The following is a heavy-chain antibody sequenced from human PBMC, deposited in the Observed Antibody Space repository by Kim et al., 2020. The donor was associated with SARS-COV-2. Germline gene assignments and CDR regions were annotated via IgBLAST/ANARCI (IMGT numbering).Heavy chain of an antibody. V-gene: IGHV3-33*01. Sequence: GGSLRLSCAASGFTFSRFGIHWVRQAPGKGLEWVAVIWSDESRKYYADSVKGRFTISRDNPRNTLFLDMNGLRADDTAVYSCARVKPYCDGTSCFPMADYYYYMDVWGNGTTVTVSS. CDR2: IWSDESRK. CDR3: ARVKPYCDGTSCFPMADYYYYMDV. CDR1: GFTFSRFG. D-gene: IGHD2-2*01. J-gene: IGHJ6*03.